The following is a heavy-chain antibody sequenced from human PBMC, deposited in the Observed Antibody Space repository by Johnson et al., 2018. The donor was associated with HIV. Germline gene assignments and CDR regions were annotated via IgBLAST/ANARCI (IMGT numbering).Heavy chain of an antibody. D-gene: IGHD3-22*01. V-gene: IGHV3-15*01. J-gene: IGHJ3*02. Sequence: VQLVESGGGLIEPGGSLRLSCAASGFIFSNAWMTWVRQAPGKGLEWVGRIKGKTDGGTTDYAAPVKGRFTISRSESKNTLYLQMNSLKIEDTAVYYCDTVVVITQDAFDIWGQGTMVTVSS. CDR1: GFIFSNAW. CDR3: DTVVVITQDAFDI. CDR2: IKGKTDGGTT.